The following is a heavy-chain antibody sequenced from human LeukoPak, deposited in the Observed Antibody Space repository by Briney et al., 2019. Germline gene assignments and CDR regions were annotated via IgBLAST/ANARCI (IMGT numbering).Heavy chain of an antibody. Sequence: HSGGSLRLSCAASGFSFSSYEMNWVRQAPGKGLEWVANIKDDGSEKYSVDSVKGRFTISRDNAKNLLYLQMSSLRAEDTAVYYCARARIDYWGQGTLVTVSS. D-gene: IGHD1-14*01. CDR2: IKDDGSEK. CDR3: ARARIDY. CDR1: GFSFSSYE. V-gene: IGHV3-7*04. J-gene: IGHJ4*02.